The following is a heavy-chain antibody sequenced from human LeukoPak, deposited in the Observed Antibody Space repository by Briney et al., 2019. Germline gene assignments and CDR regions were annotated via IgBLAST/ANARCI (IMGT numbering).Heavy chain of an antibody. CDR2: ISGSGGST. D-gene: IGHD3-22*01. Sequence: GGSLRLSCAASGFTFSSYAMSWVRQAPGKGLEWVSAISGSGGSTYYADSVKGRFTISRDNSKNTLYLQMNSLRAEDTAVYYCARVPKISSGYYYMWFDPWGQGTLVTVSS. CDR1: GFTFSSYA. CDR3: ARVPKISSGYYYMWFDP. J-gene: IGHJ5*02. V-gene: IGHV3-23*01.